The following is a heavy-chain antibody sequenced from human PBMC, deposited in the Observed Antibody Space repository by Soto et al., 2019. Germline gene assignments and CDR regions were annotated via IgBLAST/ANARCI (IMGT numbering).Heavy chain of an antibody. J-gene: IGHJ4*02. V-gene: IGHV1-69*13. Sequence: SVKVSCKASGGTFSSYAISWVRQAPGQGLEWMGGIIPIFGTANYAQKFQGRVTITADESTSTAYMELSSLRSEDTAVYYCARDRSSGWSDRGSCDHWGQGTLVTVSS. D-gene: IGHD6-19*01. CDR1: GGTFSSYA. CDR3: ARDRSSGWSDRGSCDH. CDR2: IIPIFGTA.